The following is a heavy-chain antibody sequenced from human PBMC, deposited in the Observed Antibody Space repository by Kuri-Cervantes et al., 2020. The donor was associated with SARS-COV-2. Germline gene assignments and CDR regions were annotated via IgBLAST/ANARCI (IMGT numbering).Heavy chain of an antibody. CDR3: AREGEYQLLYSSGIYYYGMHV. V-gene: IGHV1-2*02. D-gene: IGHD2-2*02. CDR2: INPNSGGT. Sequence: ASVKDSCKASRYTFNGYYMHWVRQAPGQGLDWMGWINPNSGGTKYAQKSQGRVTMTRNKSISTAYMELNRLRSDDTAVYYCAREGEYQLLYSSGIYYYGMHVWGQGTTVTVSS. CDR1: RYTFNGYY. J-gene: IGHJ6*02.